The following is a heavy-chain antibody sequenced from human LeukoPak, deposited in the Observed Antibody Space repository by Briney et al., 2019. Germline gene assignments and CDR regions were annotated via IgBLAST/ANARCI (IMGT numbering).Heavy chain of an antibody. J-gene: IGHJ4*02. Sequence: PSKTLSLTCTVSGGSISSYYWSWIRQPPGKGLEWIGYIYYSGSTNYNPSLKSRVTISVDTSKNQFSLKLSSVTAADTAVYYCARHKSGVVTYFDYWGQGTLVTVSS. D-gene: IGHD4-23*01. V-gene: IGHV4-59*08. CDR1: GGSISSYY. CDR3: ARHKSGVVTYFDY. CDR2: IYYSGST.